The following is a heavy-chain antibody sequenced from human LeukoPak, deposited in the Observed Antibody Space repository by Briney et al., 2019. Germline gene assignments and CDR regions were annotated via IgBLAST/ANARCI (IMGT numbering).Heavy chain of an antibody. D-gene: IGHD2-21*01. Sequence: SETLSLTCTVSGGSISSTEYYWDWIRQPPGKGLEWVATIDDSGTTYYNPSLKSRVTISVDTSKNQFSLQLNSMTPEDKAVYYCARGFLKTGFDHWGQGTLVTVPS. J-gene: IGHJ4*02. CDR1: GGSISSTEYY. CDR2: IDDSGTT. V-gene: IGHV4-39*01. CDR3: ARGFLKTGFDH.